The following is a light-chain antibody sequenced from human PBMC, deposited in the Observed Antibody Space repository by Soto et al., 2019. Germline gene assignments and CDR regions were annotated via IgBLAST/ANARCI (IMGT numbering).Light chain of an antibody. CDR1: GSNIGSNT. CDR2: TNN. Sequence: QSVLTQPPSASGTHGQSVTISCSGSGSNIGSNTVNWYQQLPGTAPKLLIYTNNQRPSGVPDRFSGSKSGTSASLAISGLQSEDEADYYCATWDGSLNGPVFGGGTNLTVL. V-gene: IGLV1-44*01. J-gene: IGLJ3*02. CDR3: ATWDGSLNGPV.